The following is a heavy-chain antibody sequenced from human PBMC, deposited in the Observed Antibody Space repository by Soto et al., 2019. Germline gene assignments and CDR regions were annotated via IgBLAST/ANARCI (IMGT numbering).Heavy chain of an antibody. Sequence: QVQLVESGGGVVQPGRSLRLSCAASGFTFSSYGMHWVRQAPGKGLEWVAVIWYDGSNKYYADSVKGRFTISRDNSKNTLYLQMNSLRAEDTAVYYCARNIAVADEGMDVWGQGTTVTVSS. CDR2: IWYDGSNK. V-gene: IGHV3-33*01. CDR3: ARNIAVADEGMDV. CDR1: GFTFSSYG. D-gene: IGHD6-19*01. J-gene: IGHJ6*02.